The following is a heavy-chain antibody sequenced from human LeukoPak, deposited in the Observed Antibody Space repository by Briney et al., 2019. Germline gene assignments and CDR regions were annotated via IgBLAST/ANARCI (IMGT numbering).Heavy chain of an antibody. V-gene: IGHV3-30*18. J-gene: IGHJ3*02. Sequence: GGSLRLSCAASGFTFSSYGMHWVRQAPGKGLEWVAVISYDGSNKYYADSVKGRFTISRDNSKNTPYLQMNSLRAEDTAVYYCAKGARGAFDIWGQGTMVTVSS. CDR2: ISYDGSNK. D-gene: IGHD3-10*01. CDR1: GFTFSSYG. CDR3: AKGARGAFDI.